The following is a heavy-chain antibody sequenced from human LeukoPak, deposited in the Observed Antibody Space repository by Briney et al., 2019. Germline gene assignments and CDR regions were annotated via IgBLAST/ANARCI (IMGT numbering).Heavy chain of an antibody. D-gene: IGHD6-19*01. CDR2: IYSDNT. CDR1: GFTVSSNS. Sequence: GGSLRLSCTVSGFTVSSNSMSWVRQAPGKGLEWVSFIYSDNTHYSDSVKGRFTISRDNAKNSLYLQMNSLRAEDTAVYYCARDSDGLDSSGWYRSPLDYWGQGTLVTVSS. CDR3: ARDSDGLDSSGWYRSPLDY. J-gene: IGHJ4*02. V-gene: IGHV3-53*01.